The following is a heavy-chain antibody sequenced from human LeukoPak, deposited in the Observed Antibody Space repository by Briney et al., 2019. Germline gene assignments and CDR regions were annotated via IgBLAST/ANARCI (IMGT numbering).Heavy chain of an antibody. V-gene: IGHV4-34*01. J-gene: IGHJ5*02. CDR1: GGSFSGYY. Sequence: SETLSLTCAVYGGSFSGYYWSLIRQPPGKGLEWIGEINHSGSTNYNPSLKSRVTISVDTSKNQFSLKLSSVTAADTAVYYCAIALGYGDYFGWFDPWGQGTLVTVSS. CDR2: INHSGST. D-gene: IGHD4-17*01. CDR3: AIALGYGDYFGWFDP.